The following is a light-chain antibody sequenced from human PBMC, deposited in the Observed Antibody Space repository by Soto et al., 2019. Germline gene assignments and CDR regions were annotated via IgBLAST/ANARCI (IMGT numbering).Light chain of an antibody. CDR2: GAS. Sequence: EIVLTQSPATLSLSPGERATLSCSASQSVRINLAWYQQRPGQSPTLVIYGASIRAPGIPDRFSGSGSGTEFTLALGRLELEDCKVYYCHPQDTFGEGTKV. J-gene: IGKJ4*02. CDR3: HPQDT. CDR1: QSVRIN. V-gene: IGKV3-20*01.